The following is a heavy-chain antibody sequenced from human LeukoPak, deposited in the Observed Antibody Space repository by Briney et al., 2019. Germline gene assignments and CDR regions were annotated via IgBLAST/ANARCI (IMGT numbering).Heavy chain of an antibody. CDR2: FDPEDGET. D-gene: IGHD3-22*01. V-gene: IGHV1-24*01. J-gene: IGHJ5*02. Sequence: ASVKVSCKVSGYTLTELSMHWVRQAPGKGLEWMGGFDPEDGETIYAQKFQGRVTMTEDTSTDTAYMELSSLRSEDTAVYYCAREEEGSGYSLNWFDPWGQGTLVTVSS. CDR3: AREEEGSGYSLNWFDP. CDR1: GYTLTELS.